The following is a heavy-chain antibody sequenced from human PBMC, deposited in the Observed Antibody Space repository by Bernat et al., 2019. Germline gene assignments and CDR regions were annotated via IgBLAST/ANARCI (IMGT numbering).Heavy chain of an antibody. Sequence: RGGGGGGGGQPGGSLGLACAASGVTVSSNYMSWVRQAPGKGLEGVSVIYSGGSTYYADSVKGRFTISRDNSKNTLYLQMNSLRAEDTAVYYCARGGGTFPCDIWGQGTMVTVSS. CDR3: ARGGGTFPCDI. J-gene: IGHJ3*02. V-gene: IGHV3-66*01. CDR2: IYSGGST. D-gene: IGHD1-1*01. CDR1: GVTVSSNY.